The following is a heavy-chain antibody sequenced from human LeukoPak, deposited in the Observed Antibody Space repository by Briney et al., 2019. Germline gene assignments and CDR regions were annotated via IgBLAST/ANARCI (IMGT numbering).Heavy chain of an antibody. J-gene: IGHJ4*02. Sequence: SETLSLTCSVSGXSVSSGSYYWSWIRQPPGKGLEWIGYMYYSGSTNYNPSLKSRVTMSVDTSKQQFSLILTSVTAADTAVYFCARATMIRIPFHYWGQGILVTVSS. CDR2: MYYSGST. CDR3: ARATMIRIPFHY. D-gene: IGHD3-10*01. CDR1: GXSVSSGSYY. V-gene: IGHV4-61*01.